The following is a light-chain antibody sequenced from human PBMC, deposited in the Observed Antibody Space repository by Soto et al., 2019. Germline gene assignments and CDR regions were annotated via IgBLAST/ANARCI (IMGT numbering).Light chain of an antibody. CDR3: QQYNDWPRT. CDR1: QSVSSN. J-gene: IGKJ1*01. CDR2: GAS. V-gene: IGKV3-15*01. Sequence: EKVMTQSPATLYVSPGERATLSCRASQSVSSNLAWYQQKPGQAPRLIIYGASTRATGIPARFSGSGSGTEFTPTISSLQSEDFAVYYCQQYNDWPRTFGQGTKVEIK.